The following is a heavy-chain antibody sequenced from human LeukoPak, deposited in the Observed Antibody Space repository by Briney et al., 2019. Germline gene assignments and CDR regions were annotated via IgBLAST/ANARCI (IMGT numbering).Heavy chain of an antibody. J-gene: IGHJ3*02. Sequence: SEALSLTCTVTGGSIISYYWSWIRQPPGKGLEWIGYIYYSGSTNYNPSLKSRVAISVDTSKNQFSLKLSSVTAADTAVYYCARGLPLVGAWGRDAFDIWGQGTMVTVSS. D-gene: IGHD1-26*01. CDR3: ARGLPLVGAWGRDAFDI. CDR2: IYYSGST. CDR1: GGSIISYY. V-gene: IGHV4-59*01.